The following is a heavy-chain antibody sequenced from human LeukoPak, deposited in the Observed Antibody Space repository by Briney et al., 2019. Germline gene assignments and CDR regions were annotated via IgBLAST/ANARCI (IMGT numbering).Heavy chain of an antibody. V-gene: IGHV1-58*01. D-gene: IGHD5-18*01. CDR1: GFTFTSSA. CDR2: IVVGSGNT. J-gene: IGHJ4*02. CDR3: AREGSYGYYGLDY. Sequence: ASVKVSCKASGFTFTSSAVQWVRQARGQRLEWIGWIVVGSGNTNYAQKFQGRVTMTRDTSTSTVYMELSSLRSEDTAVYYCAREGSYGYYGLDYWGQGTLVTVSS.